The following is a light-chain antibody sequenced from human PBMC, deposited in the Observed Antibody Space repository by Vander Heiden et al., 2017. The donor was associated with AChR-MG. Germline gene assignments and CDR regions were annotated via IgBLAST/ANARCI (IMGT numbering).Light chain of an antibody. V-gene: IGKV1-5*03. J-gene: IGKJ1*01. CDR1: QSISSW. Sequence: DIQMTQSPSTLSASVGDRVTITCRASQSISSWLAWYQQKPGKAPKLLIYKASNLESGVPSRFSGSGSGTEFTLTISSLHPDDFATYYCQQYNSWWTFSKGPRWKSN. CDR3: QQYNSWWT. CDR2: KAS.